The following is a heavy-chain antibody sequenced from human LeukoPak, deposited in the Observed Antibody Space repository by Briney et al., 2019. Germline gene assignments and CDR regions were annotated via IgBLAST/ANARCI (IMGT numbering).Heavy chain of an antibody. Sequence: PGGSLRLSCAASGYAFTAYAMSWVRQAPGKGLEWVSIIGGSGGSTYYADSVKGRFTISRDNSKNTLYLQMNSLRAEDTAVYYCAKVRVGATGEHLDYWGQGTLVTVSS. D-gene: IGHD1-26*01. V-gene: IGHV3-23*01. CDR3: AKVRVGATGEHLDY. CDR2: IGGSGGST. CDR1: GYAFTAYA. J-gene: IGHJ4*02.